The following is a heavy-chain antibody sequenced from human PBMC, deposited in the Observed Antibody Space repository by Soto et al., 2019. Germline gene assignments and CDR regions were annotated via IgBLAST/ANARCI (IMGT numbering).Heavy chain of an antibody. J-gene: IGHJ6*02. D-gene: IGHD3-10*01. V-gene: IGHV3-30-3*01. CDR2: ISYDGSNK. Sequence: GGSLRLSCAASGFTFSSYAMHWVRQAPGKGLEWVAVISYDGSNKYYADSVKGRFTISRDNSKNTLYLQMNSLRAEDTAVYYCARTHGNMVRGVTLYYYGMDVWGQGTTVTVSS. CDR1: GFTFSSYA. CDR3: ARTHGNMVRGVTLYYYGMDV.